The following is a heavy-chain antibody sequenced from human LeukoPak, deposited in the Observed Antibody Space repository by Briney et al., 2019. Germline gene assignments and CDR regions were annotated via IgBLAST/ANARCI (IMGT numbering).Heavy chain of an antibody. CDR1: GFTFSRYA. D-gene: IGHD3-22*01. J-gene: IGHJ4*02. V-gene: IGHV3-23*01. CDR2: ISGSGGDR. Sequence: PGGSLRLSCEASGFTFSRYAMSWVRQAPGKGLEWVSGISGSGGDRYYADSVRGRFTVSRDNSKNTVHLQMNSLRAEDTAVYYCARGSGYYLYWGQGTLVTVSS. CDR3: ARGSGYYLY.